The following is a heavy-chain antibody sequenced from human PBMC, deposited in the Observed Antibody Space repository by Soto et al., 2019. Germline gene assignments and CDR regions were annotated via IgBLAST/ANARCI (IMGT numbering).Heavy chain of an antibody. Sequence: QLQLQESGPGLVKPSETLSITYTVSGDSIRSSSYYWGWIRQPPGKGLEWIGSIYYSVSTYYNPSPKSRVSISVDTSKNLFSLKLSSVTAADTAVYYCASPYSGYQSFDYCGQGTLVTVSS. J-gene: IGHJ4*02. D-gene: IGHD5-12*01. V-gene: IGHV4-39*01. CDR1: GDSIRSSSYY. CDR2: IYYSVST. CDR3: ASPYSGYQSFDY.